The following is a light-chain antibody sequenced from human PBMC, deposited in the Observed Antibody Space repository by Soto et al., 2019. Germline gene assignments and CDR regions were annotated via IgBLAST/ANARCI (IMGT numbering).Light chain of an antibody. Sequence: IVLTQSPGTLSLSPGERATLTCRASQSVSSSYLAWYQQKAGQATRLLIDGASSRGTVIPDRCSGSWSGAVFTLTSSMLEAEDVTVYCCQQYGCSLRAFGHGTKVDIK. V-gene: IGKV3-20*01. CDR3: QQYGCSLRA. CDR1: QSVSSSY. J-gene: IGKJ1*01. CDR2: GAS.